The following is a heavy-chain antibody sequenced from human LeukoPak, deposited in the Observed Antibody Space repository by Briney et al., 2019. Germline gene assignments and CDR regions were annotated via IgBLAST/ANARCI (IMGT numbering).Heavy chain of an antibody. CDR1: GFTFSSYS. J-gene: IGHJ4*02. D-gene: IGHD6-6*01. CDR3: ARDPGSIAAH. Sequence: GGSLRLSCAASGFTFSSYSMNWVRQAPGKGLEWVSSISSSSSYIYYADSVKGRFTISRGNAKNSLYLQMNSLRAEDTAVYYCARDPGSIAAHWGQGTLVTVSS. V-gene: IGHV3-21*01. CDR2: ISSSSSYI.